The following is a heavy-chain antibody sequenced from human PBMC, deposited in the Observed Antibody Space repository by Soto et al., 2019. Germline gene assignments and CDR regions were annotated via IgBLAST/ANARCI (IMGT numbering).Heavy chain of an antibody. CDR1: GYNFIDYW. J-gene: IGHJ3*02. CDR3: ARIAGYCSTTTCNLFAFDI. D-gene: IGHD2-2*01. CDR2: INPSDSST. Sequence: GESLKISCKGSGYNFIDYWISWVRHMPGKGLEWMGRINPSDSSTKYSPSFQGHVTISGDKSISTAYLQWGSLKASDTAMYYCARIAGYCSTTTCNLFAFDIWSQGTQVTVSS. V-gene: IGHV5-10-1*01.